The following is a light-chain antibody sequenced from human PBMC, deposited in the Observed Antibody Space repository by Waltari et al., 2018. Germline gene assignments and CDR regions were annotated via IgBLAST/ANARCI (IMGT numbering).Light chain of an antibody. CDR1: SGDVGAYNL. CDR2: EVS. CDR3: SSYGGGTLL. J-gene: IGLJ2*01. V-gene: IGLV2-23*02. Sequence: QSSLTQPASVSGSPGQSITISCTGASGDVGAYNLVSWYQQHPGKAPKLMIFEVSKRPSGISDRFSGSKSGSTASLTISGLQPEDEANYFCSSYGGGTLLFGGGTKLTIL.